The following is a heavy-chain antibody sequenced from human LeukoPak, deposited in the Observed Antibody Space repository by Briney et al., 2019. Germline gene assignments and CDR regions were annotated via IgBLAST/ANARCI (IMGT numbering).Heavy chain of an antibody. V-gene: IGHV3-23*01. CDR3: AKMPAPYYDFWSGYPTAYFDY. Sequence: PGGSLRLSCAASGFTFSSYAMSWVRQAPGKGLEWVSAISGSGGSTYYADSVKGRFTISRDNSKNTLYLQMNSLRAEDTAVYYCAKMPAPYYDFWSGYPTAYFDYWGQGTLVTVSS. CDR1: GFTFSSYA. D-gene: IGHD3-3*01. J-gene: IGHJ4*02. CDR2: ISGSGGST.